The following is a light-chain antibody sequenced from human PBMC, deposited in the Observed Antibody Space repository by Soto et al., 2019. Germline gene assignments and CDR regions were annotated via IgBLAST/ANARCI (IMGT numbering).Light chain of an antibody. CDR2: KAS. CDR1: QSVSNW. Sequence: IHMTHSPSTLSASIGYRFTITFRASQSVSNWLAWYQQKPGKAPKLLIYKASTLETGVPSRFSGSASGTEFTLTISSLQPDDFATYYCQQHANYPITFGGGTKVDIK. V-gene: IGKV1-5*03. CDR3: QQHANYPIT. J-gene: IGKJ4*01.